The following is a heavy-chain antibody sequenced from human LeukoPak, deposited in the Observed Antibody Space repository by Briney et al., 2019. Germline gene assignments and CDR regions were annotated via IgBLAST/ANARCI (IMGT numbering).Heavy chain of an antibody. V-gene: IGHV4-39*01. CDR3: ARQAYSSNLGWFDP. D-gene: IGHD6-13*01. J-gene: IGHJ5*02. Sequence: PSETLSLTCSVSGGSISSRTYYWGWIRQPPGKGLEWIGNIYNSGSTYYNPSLKSRVTISVDTSKHQFSLKLSSVTAADTAVYYCARQAYSSNLGWFDPWGQGTLVTVSS. CDR2: IYNSGST. CDR1: GGSISSRTYY.